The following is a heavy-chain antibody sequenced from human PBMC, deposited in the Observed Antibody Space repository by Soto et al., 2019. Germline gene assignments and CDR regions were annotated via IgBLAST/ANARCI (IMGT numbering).Heavy chain of an antibody. CDR3: ARHPTIARFENGLDV. Sequence: ASVKVSCKASGGTFSSYTISWVRQSPGQGLEWMGRIIPILGIANYAQKFQGRVTITADKSTSTAYMELSSLRSEDTAVYYCARHPTIARFENGLDVWGQGTMVTVSS. CDR2: IIPILGIA. D-gene: IGHD1-1*01. CDR1: GGTFSSYT. J-gene: IGHJ6*02. V-gene: IGHV1-69*02.